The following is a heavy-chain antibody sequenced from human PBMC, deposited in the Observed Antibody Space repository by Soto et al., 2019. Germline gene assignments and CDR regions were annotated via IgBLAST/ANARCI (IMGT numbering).Heavy chain of an antibody. CDR3: AAGLGYCISTSCPYYYGMDV. CDR2: IYCSGST. J-gene: IGHJ6*02. CDR1: GGSISSGGYY. V-gene: IGHV4-31*03. D-gene: IGHD2-2*01. Sequence: QVQLQESGPGLVKPSQTLSLTCTVSGGSISSGGYYWSWIRQHPGKGLEWIGYIYCSGSTYYNPSLKSRVTISVDTSKNQFSLKLSSVTAADTAVYYCAAGLGYCISTSCPYYYGMDVWGQGTTVTVSS.